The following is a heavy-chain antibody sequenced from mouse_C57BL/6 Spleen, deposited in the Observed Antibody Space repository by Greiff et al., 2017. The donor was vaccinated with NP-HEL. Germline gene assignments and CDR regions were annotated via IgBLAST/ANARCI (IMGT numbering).Heavy chain of an antibody. Sequence: LVRPGTSVKLSCKASGYTFTSYWMHWVKQRPGQGLEWIGVIDPSDSYTNYNQKFKGKATLTVDTSSSTAYMQLSSLTSEDSAVYYCARKYYYGSSSFDYWGQGTTLTVSS. CDR3: ARKYYYGSSSFDY. V-gene: IGHV1-59*01. D-gene: IGHD1-1*01. CDR1: GYTFTSYW. J-gene: IGHJ2*01. CDR2: IDPSDSYT.